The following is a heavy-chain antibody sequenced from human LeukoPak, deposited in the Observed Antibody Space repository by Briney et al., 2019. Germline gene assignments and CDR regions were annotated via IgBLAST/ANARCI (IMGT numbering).Heavy chain of an antibody. Sequence: PSETLSLTCIVSGGFISSYYWSWIRQPAGKGLEWIGRIYTSGTTNYNPSLKSRVTMSADTSKNQFSLELSSVTAADTAVYYCAVTMIRGVSGLDVWGQGTTVTVSS. J-gene: IGHJ6*02. CDR1: GGFISSYY. V-gene: IGHV4-4*07. D-gene: IGHD3-10*01. CDR2: IYTSGTT. CDR3: AVTMIRGVSGLDV.